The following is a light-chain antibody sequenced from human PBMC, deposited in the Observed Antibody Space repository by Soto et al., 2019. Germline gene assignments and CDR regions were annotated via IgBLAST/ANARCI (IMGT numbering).Light chain of an antibody. J-gene: IGKJ1*01. CDR1: QAVTSKF. CDR3: QQYGSSLTWT. V-gene: IGKV3-20*01. CDR2: GAS. Sequence: EIVFTQSPGTLSLSPGDEATLSCKASQAVTSKFLAWYQQKPGQPPRLLILGASTRATGIADRFSGSGSGTDFTLTISRLEPEDFAVYYCQQYGSSLTWTFGQGTKVDIK.